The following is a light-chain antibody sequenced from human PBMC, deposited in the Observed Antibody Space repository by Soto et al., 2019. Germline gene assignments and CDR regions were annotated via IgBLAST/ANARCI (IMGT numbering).Light chain of an antibody. CDR2: EGT. CDR1: SSDVGNYNL. Sequence: QSALTQPASVSGSPGQSITISCTGTSSDVGNYNLVSWYQQHPGQAPKLLIYEGTKRPSGVSNRFSGSKSGNTASLTISGLQAEDEADYYCCSYAGSTTWVFGGGTKVTVL. V-gene: IGLV2-23*01. CDR3: CSYAGSTTWV. J-gene: IGLJ3*02.